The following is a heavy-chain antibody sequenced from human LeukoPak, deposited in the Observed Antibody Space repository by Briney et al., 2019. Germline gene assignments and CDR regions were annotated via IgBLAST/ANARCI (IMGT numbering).Heavy chain of an antibody. Sequence: SETLSLTCTVSGGSISSYYWSWIRQHPGKSLEWIGYIYNSGTTFYNPSLKSQVAISVDTSKNQFSLKVNSVTAADTAVYYCARASTRYFDCWGQGTLVTVSS. CDR1: GGSISSYY. CDR2: IYNSGTT. V-gene: IGHV4-59*06. CDR3: ARASTRYFDC. J-gene: IGHJ4*02. D-gene: IGHD2/OR15-2a*01.